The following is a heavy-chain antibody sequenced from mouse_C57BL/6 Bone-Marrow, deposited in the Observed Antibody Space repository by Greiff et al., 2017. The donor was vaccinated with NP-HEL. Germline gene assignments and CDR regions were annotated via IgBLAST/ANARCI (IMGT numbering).Heavy chain of an antibody. V-gene: IGHV5-12*01. CDR3: ARHRRHRGYYYAMDY. CDR1: GFTFSDYY. Sequence: EVHLVESGGGLVQPGGSLKLSCAASGFTFSDYYMYWVRQTPEKRLEWVAYISNGGGSTYYPDTVKGRFTISRDNATNTLYLQMSRLKSEDTAMYYCARHRRHRGYYYAMDYWGQGTSVTVSS. CDR2: ISNGGGST. D-gene: IGHD1-2*01. J-gene: IGHJ4*01.